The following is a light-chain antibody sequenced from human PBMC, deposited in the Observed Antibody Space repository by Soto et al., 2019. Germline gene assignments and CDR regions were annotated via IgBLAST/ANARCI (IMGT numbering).Light chain of an antibody. CDR2: DVS. J-gene: IGLJ2*01. Sequence: QSALTQPASVSGSPGQSITISCTGTSSDVGGYNYVSWYQRHPGKAPKLMIYDVSNRPSGVSNRFSGSKSGNTASLTISGLQAEDEADYYCSSYTISSPHVVFGVGTKLTVL. V-gene: IGLV2-14*01. CDR3: SSYTISSPHVV. CDR1: SSDVGGYNY.